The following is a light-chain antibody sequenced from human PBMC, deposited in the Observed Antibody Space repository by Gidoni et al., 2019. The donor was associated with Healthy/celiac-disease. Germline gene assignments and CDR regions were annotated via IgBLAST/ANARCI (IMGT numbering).Light chain of an antibody. CDR1: QNLNSNS. CDR2: GPS. J-gene: IGKJ1*01. V-gene: IGKV3-20*01. CDR3: QQYSSLTWT. Sequence: EIVLTQSPGPPSLSPGERATLSGRASQNLNSNSLTRYQQKPVQAPRLLINGPSSRATGISDRFSGSGSGTDFTLTISRLEPGESAVYYCQQYSSLTWTFXQXTKVEVK.